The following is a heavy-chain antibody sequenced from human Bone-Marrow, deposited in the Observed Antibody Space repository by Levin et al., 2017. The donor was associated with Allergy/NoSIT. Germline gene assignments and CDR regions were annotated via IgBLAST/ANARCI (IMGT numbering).Heavy chain of an antibody. D-gene: IGHD6-19*01. Sequence: ASVKVSCKASGGTFSSYAISWVRQAPGQGLEWMGGIIPIFGTANYAQKFQGRVTITADESTSTAYMELSSLRSEDTAVYYCARAPLGGWHRATEVSMDVWGQGTTVTVSS. CDR2: IIPIFGTA. V-gene: IGHV1-69*13. CDR1: GGTFSSYA. CDR3: ARAPLGGWHRATEVSMDV. J-gene: IGHJ6*02.